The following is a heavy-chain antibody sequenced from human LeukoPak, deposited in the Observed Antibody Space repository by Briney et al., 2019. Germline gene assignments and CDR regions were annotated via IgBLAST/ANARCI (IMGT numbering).Heavy chain of an antibody. Sequence: SETLSLTCTVSGGSISSSSYYWGWIRQPPGKGLEWIGYIYYSGSTNYNPSLKSQVTISVDTSKTQFSLKLSSVTAADTAVYYCARGRNYYDSSGYCRYFDLWGRGTLVTVSS. CDR2: IYYSGST. V-gene: IGHV4-61*05. D-gene: IGHD3-22*01. CDR1: GGSISSSSYY. J-gene: IGHJ2*01. CDR3: ARGRNYYDSSGYCRYFDL.